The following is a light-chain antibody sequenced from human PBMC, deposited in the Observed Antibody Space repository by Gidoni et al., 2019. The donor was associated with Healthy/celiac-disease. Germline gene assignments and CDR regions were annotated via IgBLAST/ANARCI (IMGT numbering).Light chain of an antibody. CDR2: AAS. CDR1: QSMSSY. CDR3: QQSYSTWLT. Sequence: DIQMTQSPSSLSASVGDRVTITCRASQSMSSYLNWYQQKPGKAPKLLIYAASSLQSGVPSRFSGSGSGPDFTLTISSLQPEDFATYYCQQSYSTWLTFGGXTKVEIK. J-gene: IGKJ4*01. V-gene: IGKV1-39*01.